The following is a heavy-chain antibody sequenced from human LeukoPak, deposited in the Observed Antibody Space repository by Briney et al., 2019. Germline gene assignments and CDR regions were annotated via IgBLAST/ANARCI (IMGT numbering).Heavy chain of an antibody. CDR2: IYSGGST. CDR1: GFTVSSNY. V-gene: IGHV3-66*01. Sequence: PGGSLRLSCAASGFTVSSNYMIWVRQAPGKGLEWVSVIYSGGSTYYADSVKGRFTISRDNSKNTLYLQMNSLRAEDTAVYYCARAKGSGSYLDWGQGTLVTVSS. D-gene: IGHD3-10*01. CDR3: ARAKGSGSYLD. J-gene: IGHJ4*02.